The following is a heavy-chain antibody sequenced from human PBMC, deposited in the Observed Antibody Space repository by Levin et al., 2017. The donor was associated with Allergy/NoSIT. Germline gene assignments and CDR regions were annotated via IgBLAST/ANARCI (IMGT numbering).Heavy chain of an antibody. Sequence: SGESLKISCAASGFTFNSHGMHWVRQAPGKGLEWVAVIWYDGSNTYYADSVKGRFTISRDNSKNTLYLQMNSLRAEDTAVYYCARWGDPKRLDLWGQGTLVTVSS. CDR3: ARWGDPKRLDL. V-gene: IGHV3-33*01. CDR1: GFTFNSHG. J-gene: IGHJ4*02. D-gene: IGHD3-10*01. CDR2: IWYDGSNT.